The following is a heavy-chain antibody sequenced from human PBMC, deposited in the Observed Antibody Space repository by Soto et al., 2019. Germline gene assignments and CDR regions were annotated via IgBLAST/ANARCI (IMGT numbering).Heavy chain of an antibody. V-gene: IGHV1-24*01. J-gene: IGHJ5*02. CDR2: FDPDEAET. CDR3: TTYHGDYNFDH. CDR1: GYTLNEVA. D-gene: IGHD4-17*01. Sequence: GASVKVSCKVSGYTLNEVAMHWVLQAPGKGLEWLGGFDPDEAETIYAQHFQGRVTMTEDTSTDTVYMELSTLRSEDTALYFCTTYHGDYNFDHWGQGTLVTVSS.